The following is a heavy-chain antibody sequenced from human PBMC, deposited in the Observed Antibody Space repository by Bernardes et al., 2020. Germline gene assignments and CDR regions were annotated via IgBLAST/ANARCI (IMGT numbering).Heavy chain of an antibody. CDR2: IIPIFGTA. CDR3: AAGVDYYDSSGYPSFDY. CDR1: GGTFSSYS. D-gene: IGHD3-22*01. Sequence: SVKVSCKASGGTFSSYSISWVRQAPGQGLEWMGGIIPIFGTANYAQKFQGRVTITADESTSTAYMELSSLRSEDTAVYYCAAGVDYYDSSGYPSFDYWGQGTLVTVSS. J-gene: IGHJ4*02. V-gene: IGHV1-69*13.